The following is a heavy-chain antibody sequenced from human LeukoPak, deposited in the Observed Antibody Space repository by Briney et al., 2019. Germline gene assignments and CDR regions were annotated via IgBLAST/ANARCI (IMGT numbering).Heavy chain of an antibody. J-gene: IGHJ4*02. Sequence: GGSLRLSCAASGFTVITNDMTWVRQAPGKGLEWVSVLYSDGNTKYADSVQGRFTISRDNSKNTLYLEMNSLSPDDTAVYYCARGVQPLAANTLAYWGQGALVTVSS. V-gene: IGHV3-53*01. CDR3: ARGVQPLAANTLAY. D-gene: IGHD3-16*01. CDR2: LYSDGNT. CDR1: GFTVITND.